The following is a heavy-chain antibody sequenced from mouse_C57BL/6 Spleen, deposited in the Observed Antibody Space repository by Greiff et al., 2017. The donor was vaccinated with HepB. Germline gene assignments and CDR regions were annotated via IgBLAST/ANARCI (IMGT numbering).Heavy chain of an antibody. CDR3: ARGAVVGAMDY. V-gene: IGHV1-61*01. Sequence: QVQLQQPGAELVRPGSSVKLSCKASGYTFTSYWMDWVKQRPGQGLEWIGNIYPSDSETHYNQKFKDKATLTVDKSSSTADMQLSSLTSEDSAVYYCARGAVVGAMDYWGQGTSVTVSS. CDR2: IYPSDSET. CDR1: GYTFTSYW. D-gene: IGHD1-1*01. J-gene: IGHJ4*01.